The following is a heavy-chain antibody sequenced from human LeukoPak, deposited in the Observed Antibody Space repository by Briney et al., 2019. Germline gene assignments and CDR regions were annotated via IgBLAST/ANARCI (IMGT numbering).Heavy chain of an antibody. V-gene: IGHV4-39*01. CDR3: ARHGERFGETTPFDP. Sequence: SETLSLTCTVSGDSVSSSSYYWGWIRQPPGKGLEWIGSIYYRGTTYYNPSLKSRVTISVDTSKNQFSLKLSSVTAADTAVYYCARHGERFGETTPFDPWGQGTLVTVSS. CDR2: IYYRGTT. CDR1: GDSVSSSSYY. J-gene: IGHJ5*02. D-gene: IGHD3-10*01.